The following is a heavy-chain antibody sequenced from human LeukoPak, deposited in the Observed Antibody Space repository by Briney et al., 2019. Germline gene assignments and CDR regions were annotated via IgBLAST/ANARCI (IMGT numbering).Heavy chain of an antibody. Sequence: TGGSLRLSCAASGFTFSSHAMSWVRQAPGKGLEWVSAISGSGGSTYYADSVKGRFTISRDNSKNTLYLQMNSLRAEDTAVYYCATKMATIGQFDYWGQGTLVTVSS. CDR1: GFTFSSHA. CDR3: ATKMATIGQFDY. D-gene: IGHD5-24*01. CDR2: ISGSGGST. J-gene: IGHJ4*02. V-gene: IGHV3-23*01.